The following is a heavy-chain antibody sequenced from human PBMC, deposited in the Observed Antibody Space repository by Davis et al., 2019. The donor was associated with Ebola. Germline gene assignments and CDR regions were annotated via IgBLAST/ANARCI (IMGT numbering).Heavy chain of an antibody. CDR3: ARRAAADPYYYYYMDV. V-gene: IGHV5-51*01. CDR2: IYPGDSDT. CDR1: GYSFTSYW. J-gene: IGHJ6*03. D-gene: IGHD6-13*01. Sequence: PGGSLRLSCKGSGYSFTSYWIGWVRQMPGKGLEWMGIIYPGDSDTRYSPSFQGQVTISADKSISTAYLQWSSLKASDTAMYYCARRAAADPYYYYYMDVWGKGTTVTVSS.